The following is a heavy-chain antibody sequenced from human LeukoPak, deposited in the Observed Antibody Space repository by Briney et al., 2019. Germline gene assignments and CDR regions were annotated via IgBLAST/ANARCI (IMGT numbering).Heavy chain of an antibody. CDR2: FSGASTT. Sequence: GGSLRLSCAASGFTFTSYAMSWVRQAPGKGPEWVSTFSGASTTSYADAVKGRVTISRDNSKNILYLQLNSLRAEDTAVYYCAKLKQWQPQRYFFEYWGQGALVTVAS. CDR3: AKLKQWQPQRYFFEY. CDR1: GFTFTSYA. J-gene: IGHJ4*02. D-gene: IGHD6-19*01. V-gene: IGHV3-23*01.